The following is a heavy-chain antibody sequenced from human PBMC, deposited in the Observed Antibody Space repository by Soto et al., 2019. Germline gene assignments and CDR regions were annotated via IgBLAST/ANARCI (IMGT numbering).Heavy chain of an antibody. Sequence: QFQLVQSGAEVKKPGASVKVSCKASGYNFTRFGISWVRQSPGHVLEWRGWMGAHGGHTRQAQKFQGGPTMTTGASMKTADIDLRSRTSDGTARYYCGRAVQQLAQNDYYQFNGMAVWGQGNTVLVSS. J-gene: IGHJ6*02. V-gene: IGHV1-18*01. CDR2: MGAHGGHT. CDR1: GYNFTRFG. D-gene: IGHD6-13*01. CDR3: GRAVQQLAQNDYYQFNGMAV.